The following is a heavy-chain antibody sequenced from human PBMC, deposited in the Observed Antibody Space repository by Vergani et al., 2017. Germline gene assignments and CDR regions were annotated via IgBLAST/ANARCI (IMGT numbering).Heavy chain of an antibody. CDR2: INTNGDYT. Sequence: EVQLLESGGDLVQPGGSLRLSCAASGFSFTTYAMSWVRQAPGKGLEWVSTINTNGDYTRYGDSVKGRFTISRDNSKNTLILQMNGLRAEDTAVYYCARDRGCATISCYFSGAFDYWGLGTLVSVSS. CDR1: GFSFTTYA. CDR3: ARDRGCATISCYFSGAFDY. V-gene: IGHV3-23*01. D-gene: IGHD2-2*01. J-gene: IGHJ4*02.